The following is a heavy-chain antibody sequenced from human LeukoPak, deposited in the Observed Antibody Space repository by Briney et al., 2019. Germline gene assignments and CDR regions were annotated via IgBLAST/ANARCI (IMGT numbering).Heavy chain of an antibody. D-gene: IGHD2-15*01. J-gene: IGHJ3*02. CDR2: INSAGNST. V-gene: IGHV3-74*01. CDR3: ALLPPDAFDI. CDR1: GFSVSKYW. Sequence: GGSLRLSCAASGFSVSKYWMHWVRQAPGKGLVWVSRINSAGNSTSYADSVRGRFTISRDNAKNTLYLQMNSLSDEDTAVYYCALLPPDAFDIWGQGTVVTVSS.